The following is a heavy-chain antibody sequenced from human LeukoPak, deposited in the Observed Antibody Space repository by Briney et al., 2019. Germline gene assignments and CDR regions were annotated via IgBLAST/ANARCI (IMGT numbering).Heavy chain of an antibody. CDR1: GGSFSGYY. J-gene: IGHJ1*01. CDR3: ARTQGYYGSGSYYPTGRPSQH. CDR2: INHSGST. V-gene: IGHV4-34*01. Sequence: PSETLSLTCAVYGGSFSGYYWSWIRQPPGKGLEWIGEINHSGSTNYNPSLKSRVTISVDASKNQFSLKLSSVTAADTAVYYCARTQGYYGSGSYYPTGRPSQHWGQGTLVTVSS. D-gene: IGHD3-10*01.